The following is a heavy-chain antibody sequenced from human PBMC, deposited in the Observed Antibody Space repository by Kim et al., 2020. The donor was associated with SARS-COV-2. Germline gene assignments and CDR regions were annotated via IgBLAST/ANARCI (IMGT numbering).Heavy chain of an antibody. CDR1: GYTFTSYG. Sequence: ASVKVSCKASGYTFTSYGISWVRQAPGQGLEWMGWISAYNGNTNYAQKLQGRVTMTTDTSTSTAYMELRSLRSDDTAVYYCARDRPYGGNNYYYYGMDVWGQGTTVTVSS. J-gene: IGHJ6*02. D-gene: IGHD2-15*01. V-gene: IGHV1-18*01. CDR2: ISAYNGNT. CDR3: ARDRPYGGNNYYYYGMDV.